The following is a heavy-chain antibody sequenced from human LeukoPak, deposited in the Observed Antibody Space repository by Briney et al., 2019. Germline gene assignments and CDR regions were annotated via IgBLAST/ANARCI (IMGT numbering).Heavy chain of an antibody. J-gene: IGHJ6*03. CDR2: IRYDGSSK. CDR1: GFNFNTYG. V-gene: IGHV3-30*02. CDR3: AKESHNYNYYHMDA. D-gene: IGHD5-24*01. Sequence: GGSLRLSCAASGFNFNTYGMHWVRQTPGRGLEWVAFIRYDGSSKYNTDSVKGRFTVSRDNPKNTLYLQMNSLRAEDTALYYCAKESHNYNYYHMDAWGKGTTVTVSS.